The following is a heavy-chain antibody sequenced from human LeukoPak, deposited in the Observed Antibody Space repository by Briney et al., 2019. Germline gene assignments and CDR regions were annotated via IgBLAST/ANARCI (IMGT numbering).Heavy chain of an antibody. CDR3: ARGRLYCTNGVCNNWFDP. J-gene: IGHJ5*02. V-gene: IGHV1-2*02. D-gene: IGHD2-8*01. CDR1: GYTFTGYN. Sequence: EASVKVSCKASGYTFTGYNMHWVRQAPGQGLEWMGWINPNSGGTNYAQKFQGRVTMTRDTSISTAYMELSRLRSDDTAVYYCARGRLYCTNGVCNNWFDPWGQGTLVTVSS. CDR2: INPNSGGT.